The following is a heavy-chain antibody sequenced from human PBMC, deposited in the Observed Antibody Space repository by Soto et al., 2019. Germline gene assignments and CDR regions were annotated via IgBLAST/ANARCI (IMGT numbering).Heavy chain of an antibody. D-gene: IGHD3-3*01. CDR3: ARDGVSTVSGVTKYFFDY. CDR1: GYTSTHVN. V-gene: IGHV1-3*04. Sequence: ASVKVSCKASGYTSTHVNMHWVRQAPGQGLEWMGWISTGSGDAKYSKKFQGRVTIVRDTSATTTYMELTGLTYEDTAVYYCARDGVSTVSGVTKYFFDYWGQGTLVTVSS. CDR2: ISTGSGDA. J-gene: IGHJ4*02.